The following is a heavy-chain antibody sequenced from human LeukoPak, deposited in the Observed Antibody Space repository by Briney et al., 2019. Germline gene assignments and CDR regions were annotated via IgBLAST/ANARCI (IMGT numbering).Heavy chain of an antibody. V-gene: IGHV3-30-3*01. D-gene: IGHD6-13*01. CDR2: ISYDGSNK. J-gene: IGHJ4*02. CDR1: GFTFSSYA. CDR3: ARARAAAGFDY. Sequence: PGRSLRLPCAASGFTFSSYAMHWVRQAPGKGLEWVAVISYDGSNKYYADSVKGRFTISRDNSKNTLYLQMNSLRAEDTAVYYCARARAAAGFDYWGQGTLVTVSS.